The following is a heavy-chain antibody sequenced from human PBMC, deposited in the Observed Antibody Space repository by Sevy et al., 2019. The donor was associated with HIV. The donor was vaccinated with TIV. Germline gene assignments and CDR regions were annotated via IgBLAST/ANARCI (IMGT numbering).Heavy chain of an antibody. CDR2: ISSSSSYK. CDR1: GFTFSDYY. V-gene: IGHV3-11*06. Sequence: GGSLRLSCAASGFTFSDYYMSWIRQAPGKGLEWVSYISSSSSYKNYADSGKGGFTISRENAKNSLYLQMNSLSAEDTAVYYCARVNYYDSSGYYDYWGQGTLVTVSS. CDR3: ARVNYYDSSGYYDY. J-gene: IGHJ4*02. D-gene: IGHD3-22*01.